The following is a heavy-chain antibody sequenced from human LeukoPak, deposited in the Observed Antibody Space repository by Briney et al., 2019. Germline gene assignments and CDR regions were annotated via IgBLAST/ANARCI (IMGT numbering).Heavy chain of an antibody. Sequence: PGESLRLSCAASGFTFGDYAMNWVRQVPGKGLEWISLISWNSGTIGYADSVKGRFTISRDNANNFLYLQMNSLRAEDTALYYCARAYKDRSLAGKKEFFQHWGQGTLVTVSS. J-gene: IGHJ1*01. CDR2: ISWNSGTI. D-gene: IGHD6-19*01. CDR1: GFTFGDYA. V-gene: IGHV3-9*01. CDR3: ARAYKDRSLAGKKEFFQH.